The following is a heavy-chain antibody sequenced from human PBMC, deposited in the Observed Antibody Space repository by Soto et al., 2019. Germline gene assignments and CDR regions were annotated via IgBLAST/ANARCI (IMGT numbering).Heavy chain of an antibody. CDR1: GVSSSSRSHY. V-gene: IGHV4-39*01. Sequence: QLQLQESGPGLGKPSDTLSLTCTVSGVSSSSRSHYWGCIRQPPGKGLEWIVSSHYTGSSYYNTSLKRRLTISVDTSKNEFSLNLSSVTAADTAVYYCERLTLGPDYDLKWFDPWGRGTLVTVSS. CDR3: ERLTLGPDYDLKWFDP. J-gene: IGHJ5*02. CDR2: SHYTGSS. D-gene: IGHD3-3*01.